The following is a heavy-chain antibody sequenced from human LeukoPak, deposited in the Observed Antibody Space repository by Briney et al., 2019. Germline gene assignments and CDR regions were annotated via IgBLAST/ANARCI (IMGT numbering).Heavy chain of an antibody. CDR1: GYSISSGYY. D-gene: IGHD4-17*01. Sequence: SETLSLTCAVSGYSISSGYYWGWLLRPPGKELRWFGSIHHGGSTYYDPSLKSRVTISLDTSKDQLSLKVRSVTAADTAVYYCARDRSPYGDYMFDFWGQGTLVTVSS. V-gene: IGHV4-38-2*02. J-gene: IGHJ4*02. CDR3: ARDRSPYGDYMFDF. CDR2: IHHGGST.